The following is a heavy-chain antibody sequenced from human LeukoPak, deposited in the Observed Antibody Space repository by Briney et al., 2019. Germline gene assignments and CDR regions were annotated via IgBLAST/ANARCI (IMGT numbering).Heavy chain of an antibody. V-gene: IGHV3-23*01. CDR2: ISGSGGST. CDR3: ARVGRDSSGYYGYFDY. D-gene: IGHD3-22*01. J-gene: IGHJ4*02. Sequence: GGSLRLSCAASGFTFSSYWMSWVRQAPGKGLEWVSAISGSGGSTYYADSVKGRFTISRDNSKNTLYLQMNSLRAEDTAVYYCARVGRDSSGYYGYFDYWGQGTLVTVSS. CDR1: GFTFSSYW.